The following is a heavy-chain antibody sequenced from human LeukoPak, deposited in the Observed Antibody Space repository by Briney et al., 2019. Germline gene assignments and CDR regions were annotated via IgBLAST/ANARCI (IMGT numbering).Heavy chain of an antibody. V-gene: IGHV3-11*04. CDR1: GFSFSNYF. J-gene: IGHJ4*02. Sequence: AGGSLRLSCEAPGFSFSNYFMSWIRQAPGKGLEWVSYITNSGRSTNYADAVKGRFTISRDNAKKSVYLEMTDLRAEDTAVYYCAREASGNYHVFDSWGQGTLVTVSS. CDR3: AREASGNYHVFDS. D-gene: IGHD1-26*01. CDR2: ITNSGRST.